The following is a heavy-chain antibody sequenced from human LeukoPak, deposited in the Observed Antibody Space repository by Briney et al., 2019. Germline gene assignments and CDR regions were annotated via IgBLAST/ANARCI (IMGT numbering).Heavy chain of an antibody. D-gene: IGHD4-23*01. V-gene: IGHV3-7*01. CDR2: LNHDGTAK. CDR3: ATSADSPGNS. Sequence: PGGSLRLSCTASGFTFSSHWMSWVRQAPGKGLEWVAHLNHDGTAKFYVDSVKGRFTISRDKAHTSLYLQMSNLRAEDTAVYYCATSADSPGNSWSQGTLITVSS. CDR1: GFTFSSHW. J-gene: IGHJ4*02.